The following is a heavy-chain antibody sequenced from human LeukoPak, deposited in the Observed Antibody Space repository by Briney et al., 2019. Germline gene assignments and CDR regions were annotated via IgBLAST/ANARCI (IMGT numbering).Heavy chain of an antibody. CDR1: GGSISSYY. CDR2: IYYSGST. J-gene: IGHJ3*02. V-gene: IGHV4-59*01. CDR3: ARVTGPGAFDI. Sequence: SETLSLTCTVSGGSISSYYLSWIRQPPGKGLEWIGYIYYSGSTNYNPSLKSRVTISVDTSKNQFSLKLSSVTAADTAVYYCARVTGPGAFDIWGQGTMVTVSS.